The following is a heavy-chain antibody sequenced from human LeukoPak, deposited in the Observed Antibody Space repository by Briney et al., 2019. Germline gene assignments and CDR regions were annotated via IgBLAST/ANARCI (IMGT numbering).Heavy chain of an antibody. CDR3: AKEYGDFRGFDY. CDR1: GFTFSTYG. D-gene: IGHD4-17*01. CDR2: ISQDGRGK. V-gene: IGHV3-30*18. J-gene: IGHJ4*02. Sequence: PGMSLRLSCAASGFTFSTYGMHWVRQAPGKGLEWVVVISQDGRGKHYADSVKGRFTISRDNSKTTLYLQMDNLRSKDTAVYYCAKEYGDFRGFDYWGQGTLVTVSS.